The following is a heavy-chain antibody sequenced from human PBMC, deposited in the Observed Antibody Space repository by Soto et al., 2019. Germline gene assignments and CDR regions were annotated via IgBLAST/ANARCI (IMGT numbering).Heavy chain of an antibody. J-gene: IGHJ4*02. CDR2: ISSTTNYI. CDR3: ARESEDLTSNFDY. CDR1: GFTFTRYS. Sequence: GGSLRLSCAASGFTFTRYSMNWVRQAPGKGLEWVSSISSTTNYIYYGDSMKGRFTISRDNAKNSLYLEMNSLRAEDTAVYYCARESEDLTSNFDYWRQGTLVTVSS. V-gene: IGHV3-21*06.